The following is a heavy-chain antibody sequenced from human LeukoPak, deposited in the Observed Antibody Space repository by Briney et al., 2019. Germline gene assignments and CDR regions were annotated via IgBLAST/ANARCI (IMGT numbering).Heavy chain of an antibody. D-gene: IGHD6-19*01. J-gene: IGHJ4*02. CDR3: ARVGLSSGCDF. CDR1: GFTFSSYS. Sequence: GGSLRLSCTASGFTFSSYSMHWVRQAPGKGLEFVSAISSNGGSTYYANSVKGRFTISRDNSKNTLYLQMGSLRAEDLAVYYCARVGLSSGCDFWGQGTLATVSS. V-gene: IGHV3-64*01. CDR2: ISSNGGST.